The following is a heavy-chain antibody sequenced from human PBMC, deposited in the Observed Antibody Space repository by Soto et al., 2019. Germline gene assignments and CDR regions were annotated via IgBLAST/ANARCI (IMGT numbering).Heavy chain of an antibody. CDR2: ISYDGNNK. J-gene: IGHJ6*02. D-gene: IGHD4-17*01. Sequence: QVQLVESGGGVVQPGRSLRLCCAASGFTFSSYGMHWVRQAPGKGLEWVAVISYDGNNKYYADSVKGRFTISRDNSKNTLYLQMNSLRAEDTAVYYCAKILQLGDYAYYYYGMDVWGQGTTVTVSS. V-gene: IGHV3-30*18. CDR3: AKILQLGDYAYYYYGMDV. CDR1: GFTFSSYG.